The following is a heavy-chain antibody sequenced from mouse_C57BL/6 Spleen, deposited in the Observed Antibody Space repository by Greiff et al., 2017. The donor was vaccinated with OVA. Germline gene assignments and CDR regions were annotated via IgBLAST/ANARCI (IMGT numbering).Heavy chain of an antibody. V-gene: IGHV1-22*01. CDR3: ARGPLYAMDY. J-gene: IGHJ4*01. CDR1: GYTFTDYN. CDR2: INPNNGGT. Sequence: VQLKESGPELVKPGASVKMSCKASGYTFTDYNMHWVKQSHGKSLEWIGYINPNNGGTSYNQKFKGKATLTVNKSSSTAYMELRSLTSEDSAVYYCARGPLYAMDYWGQGTSVTVSS.